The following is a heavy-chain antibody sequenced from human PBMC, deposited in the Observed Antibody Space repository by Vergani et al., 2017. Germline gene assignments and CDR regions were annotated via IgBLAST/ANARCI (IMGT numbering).Heavy chain of an antibody. Sequence: VQVVESGGGLVKPGGSLRLSCAASGFGFKDYHMNWIRQAPGKGLEWVSGISGSGGSTYYAGSVKGRFTISRDSSKNTLYLQMNSLSAGDTAVYYCAKANPRNSGYDYLYYYHAMDVWGQGTTVTVSS. J-gene: IGHJ6*02. CDR1: GFGFKDYH. D-gene: IGHD5-12*01. CDR3: AKANPRNSGYDYLYYYHAMDV. V-gene: IGHV3-23*04. CDR2: ISGSGGST.